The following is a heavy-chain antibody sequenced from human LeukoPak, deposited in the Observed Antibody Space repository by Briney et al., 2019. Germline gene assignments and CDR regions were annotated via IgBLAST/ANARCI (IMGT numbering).Heavy chain of an antibody. D-gene: IGHD1-1*01. Sequence: GGSLRLSCSASGFTFSTYAMSWVRQAPGKGLEWVSSLGVSGDTTFYADSVKGRFTISRDTSRNTLYLQMNSLRAEDTAVYYCAKDRGGAWNYFDSWGQGTLVTVSS. CDR2: LGVSGDTT. V-gene: IGHV3-23*01. CDR3: AKDRGGAWNYFDS. CDR1: GFTFSTYA. J-gene: IGHJ4*02.